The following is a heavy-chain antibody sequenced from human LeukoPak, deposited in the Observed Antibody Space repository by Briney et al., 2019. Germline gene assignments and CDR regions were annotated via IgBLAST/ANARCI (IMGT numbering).Heavy chain of an antibody. J-gene: IGHJ4*02. CDR2: IYYSGST. CDR3: ARHSLKTYVLRFLEWLSPFDY. Sequence: SETLSLTCTVSGGSISSSSYYWGWIRPPPGKGLEWIGSIYYSGSTYYTPSLKSRVTISVDTSKNHFSLKLSSVTAADTAVYYCARHSLKTYVLRFLEWLSPFDYWGQGTLVTVSS. V-gene: IGHV4-39*01. D-gene: IGHD3-3*01. CDR1: GGSISSSSYY.